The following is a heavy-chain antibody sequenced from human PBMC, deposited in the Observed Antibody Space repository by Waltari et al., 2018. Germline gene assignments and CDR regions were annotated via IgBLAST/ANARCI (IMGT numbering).Heavy chain of an antibody. CDR1: GGSLSGSY. CDR2: INHGGKT. D-gene: IGHD1-26*01. V-gene: IGHV4-34*01. Sequence: QVQLQQWGASLLKPSETLSLTCGASGGSLSGSYWSWIRQPPGKGRQWIGEINHGGKTNDNPARRSRITMSVNTSRAEVSMRLMAVNAADTAIYYCARNKTRGAFDYWGQGILVIVSS. CDR3: ARNKTRGAFDY. J-gene: IGHJ4*02.